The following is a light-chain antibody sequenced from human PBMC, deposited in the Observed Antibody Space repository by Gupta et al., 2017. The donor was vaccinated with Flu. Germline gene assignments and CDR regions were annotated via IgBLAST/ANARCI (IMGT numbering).Light chain of an antibody. CDR1: QSISSY. CDR2: AAS. Sequence: LSASVGDRVTITCRASQSISSYLNWYQQKPGKAPKLLIYAASSLQSGVPSRFSGSGSGTDFTLTISSLQPEDFATYYCQQSYSTPYSFGQGTKLEIK. V-gene: IGKV1-39*01. CDR3: QQSYSTPYS. J-gene: IGKJ2*03.